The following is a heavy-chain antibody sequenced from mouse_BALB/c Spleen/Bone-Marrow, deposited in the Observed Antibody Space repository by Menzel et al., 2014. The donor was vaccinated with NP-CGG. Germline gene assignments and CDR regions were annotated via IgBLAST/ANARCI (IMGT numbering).Heavy chain of an antibody. Sequence: VQLQQSGAELVKPGASVRLSCKASGYTFTSYWMHWVKQRPGQGLEWIGEIDPSTGRTDYNKKFKSLATLTGDKSSSTDYKHLSSLTSENSAVYYCARKNRYDYWGLGTTLTVSS. CDR2: IDPSTGRT. J-gene: IGHJ2*01. CDR3: ARKNRYDY. D-gene: IGHD2-12*01. CDR1: GYTFTSYW. V-gene: IGHV1S81*02.